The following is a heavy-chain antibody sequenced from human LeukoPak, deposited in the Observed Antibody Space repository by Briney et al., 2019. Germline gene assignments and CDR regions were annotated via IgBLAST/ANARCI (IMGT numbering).Heavy chain of an antibody. D-gene: IGHD4-17*01. V-gene: IGHV3-30*04. CDR2: ISFDGTNK. J-gene: IGHJ4*02. Sequence: SGGSLRPSCTASGVSLSNYAMHWVRRPPGRGLEWVAVISFDGTNKYYGDSVEGRFSVSRDNSKNTLYLQMNSLRPDDTAMYYCATDYGDYEPIDYWGQGTLVTVSS. CDR3: ATDYGDYEPIDY. CDR1: GVSLSNYA.